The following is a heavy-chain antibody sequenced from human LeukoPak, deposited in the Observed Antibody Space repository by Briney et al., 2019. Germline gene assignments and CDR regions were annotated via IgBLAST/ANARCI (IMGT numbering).Heavy chain of an antibody. D-gene: IGHD3-3*01. CDR3: ARGRITIFGVVPGLIDY. CDR1: GYTFTGYY. CDR2: INPNSGGT. Sequence: ASVKVSCKASGYTFTGYYMHWVRQAPGQGLEWMGWINPNSGGTNYAQRFQGRVTMTRDTSISTAYMELSRLRSDDTAVYYCARGRITIFGVVPGLIDYWGQGTLVTVPS. J-gene: IGHJ4*02. V-gene: IGHV1-2*02.